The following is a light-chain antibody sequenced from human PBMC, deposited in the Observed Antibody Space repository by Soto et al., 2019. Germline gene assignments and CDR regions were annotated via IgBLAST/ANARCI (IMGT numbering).Light chain of an antibody. J-gene: IGLJ1*01. CDR3: CSYVGSSTYV. Sequence: SPGQSITISCTGTSSDVGTYNLVSWYQQHPGKAPKLMVYEGTKRPSGVSNRFSGSKSGNPASLTISGLQAEDEADYYCCSYVGSSTYVFGTGTKVTVL. CDR2: EGT. V-gene: IGLV2-23*01. CDR1: SSDVGTYNL.